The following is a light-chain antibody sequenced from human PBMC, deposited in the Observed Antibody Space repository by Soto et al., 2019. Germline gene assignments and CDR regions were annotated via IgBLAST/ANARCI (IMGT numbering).Light chain of an antibody. CDR1: QSVGRY. CDR2: DAS. V-gene: IGKV3-11*01. J-gene: IGKJ1*01. CDR3: PQRSNWPWT. Sequence: EIVLTQSPATLSLSPGERATLYCRASQSVGRYLVWYQQKPGQAPRLLIYDASTRATGIPARFSGSGSGTAFTLTISSLEPEDFAIYYCPQRSNWPWTFGQGTKVEIK.